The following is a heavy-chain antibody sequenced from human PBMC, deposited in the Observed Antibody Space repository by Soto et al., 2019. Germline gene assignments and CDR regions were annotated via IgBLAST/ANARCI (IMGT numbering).Heavy chain of an antibody. CDR3: ARILVLRYFDWLLPHSDY. V-gene: IGHV4-39*01. CDR2: IYYSGST. CDR1: GGYISSSSCY. D-gene: IGHD3-9*01. J-gene: IGHJ4*02. Sequence: PSETMSLTCTVSGGYISSSSCYWGWIRKPPEKGLEWIGSIYYSGSTYYNPSLKSRVTISVDTSKNQFSLKLSSVTAVDMAVFYFARILVLRYFDWLLPHSDYWVQGTLVTV.